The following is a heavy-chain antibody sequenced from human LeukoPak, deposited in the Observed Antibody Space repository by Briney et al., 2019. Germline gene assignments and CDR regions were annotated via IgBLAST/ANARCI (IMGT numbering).Heavy chain of an antibody. J-gene: IGHJ5*02. CDR3: ARGPCSSTSWSIGWFDP. CDR2: INHSGST. CDR1: GGSFSGYY. V-gene: IGHV4-34*01. D-gene: IGHD2-2*01. Sequence: SETLSLTCAVYGGSFSGYYWSWIRQPPGKGLEWIGEINHSGSTNYNPSLKSRVTISVDTSKNQCSLKLSSVTAADTAVYYCARGPCSSTSWSIGWFDPWGQGTLVTVSS.